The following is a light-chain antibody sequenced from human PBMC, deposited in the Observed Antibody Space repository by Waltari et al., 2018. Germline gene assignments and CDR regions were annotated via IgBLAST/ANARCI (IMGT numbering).Light chain of an antibody. CDR2: KDS. CDR1: VLGEKY. V-gene: IGLV3-25*03. J-gene: IGLJ3*02. Sequence: SYELTQPPSLSIYLGQPARTTCSGEVLGEKYTHWYQQKPGQAPMLIIYKDSERPSGIPERFSGSTSGTKVTLTISGAQAEDEAEYHCQSTDRSGSWVFGGGTKLTVL. CDR3: QSTDRSGSWV.